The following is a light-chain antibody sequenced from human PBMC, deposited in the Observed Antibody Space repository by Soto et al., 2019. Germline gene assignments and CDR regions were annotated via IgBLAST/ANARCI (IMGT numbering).Light chain of an antibody. J-gene: IGKJ3*01. CDR3: QKYGSSLFT. CDR2: GTS. V-gene: IGKV3-20*01. Sequence: DIVLTQSPGTLSLSPGERATLSCRASQSVSSKYLAWYQQKPGQPPRVLIYGTSIRATGIPERFSGGGSGTDFTLTITRLESEDFALYYCQKYGSSLFTFGPGTKVDFK. CDR1: QSVSSKY.